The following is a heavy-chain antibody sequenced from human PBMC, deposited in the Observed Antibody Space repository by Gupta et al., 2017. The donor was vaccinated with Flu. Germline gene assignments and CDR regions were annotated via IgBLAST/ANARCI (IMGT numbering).Heavy chain of an antibody. Sequence: QVHLQESGPGLVQPSETLSLTCVVSGYSMSSGHYWGWIRQPPGKGLEWIGTIDRRGNTYYNPSLRSRVTISVVSSENEFSLKLYSVTAADRALYYCARGGRMSVAASYFDFWGQGTLVTVSS. CDR1: GYSMSSGHY. D-gene: IGHD6-19*01. J-gene: IGHJ4*02. V-gene: IGHV4-38-2*01. CDR2: IDRRGNT. CDR3: ARGGRMSVAASYFDF.